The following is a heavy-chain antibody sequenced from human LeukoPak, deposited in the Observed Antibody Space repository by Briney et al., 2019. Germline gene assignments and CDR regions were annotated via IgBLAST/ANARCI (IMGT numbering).Heavy chain of an antibody. D-gene: IGHD3-10*01. V-gene: IGHV5-51*01. J-gene: IGHJ6*02. Sequence: GESLKISCKGSGYSFTSYWIGWVRQMPGKGLEWMGIIYPGDSDTRYSPSFQGQVTISADKSISTAYLQWSSLKASDTAMYYCARQKVWGSGSYLAYYYGVDVWGQGTTVTVSS. CDR2: IYPGDSDT. CDR3: ARQKVWGSGSYLAYYYGVDV. CDR1: GYSFTSYW.